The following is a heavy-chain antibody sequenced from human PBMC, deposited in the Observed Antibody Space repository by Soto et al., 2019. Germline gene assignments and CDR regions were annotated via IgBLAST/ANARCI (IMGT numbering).Heavy chain of an antibody. V-gene: IGHV3-30*04. J-gene: IGHJ4*02. CDR1: GFIFKNYA. CDR2: ITRDGYNK. CDR3: TKSSGGSSSVGMDY. D-gene: IGHD6-6*01. Sequence: GGSLRLSCAVSGFIFKNYALNWVRQAPGKGLEWVASITRDGYNKYYADSVKGRFTISRDDSKNTLSLQMTALRVEDSSVYYCTKSSGGSSSVGMDYWGPGTLVTVSS.